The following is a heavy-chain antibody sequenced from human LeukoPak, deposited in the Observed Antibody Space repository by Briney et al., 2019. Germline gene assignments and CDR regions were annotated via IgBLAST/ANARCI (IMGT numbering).Heavy chain of an antibody. D-gene: IGHD1-26*01. CDR1: GGSISSGGYY. V-gene: IGHV4-31*03. Sequence: SETLSLTCTVSGGSISSGGYYWSWVRQYPGKGLEWIGYISYSGGTYYNPSLKSRIDISVDTSKNQFFLKLSSMTAADTAVYFCARIVVGATFGYWGQGTLVSVSS. CDR3: ARIVVGATFGY. J-gene: IGHJ4*02. CDR2: ISYSGGT.